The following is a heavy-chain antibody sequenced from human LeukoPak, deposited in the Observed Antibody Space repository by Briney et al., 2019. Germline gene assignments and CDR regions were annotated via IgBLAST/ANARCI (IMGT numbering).Heavy chain of an antibody. CDR3: AKDLGATVTSRPPSDF. CDR2: IRFDGNNQ. CDR1: GFTFSTYA. V-gene: IGHV3-30*02. J-gene: IGHJ4*02. Sequence: GGSLRLSCAASGFTFSTYAMHWVRQAPGKGLEWVSFIRFDGNNQYYADSVKGRFTISRDNSKNTLYLHMNSLRPEDTAVYHCAKDLGATVTSRPPSDFWGQETLVTVSS. D-gene: IGHD4-17*01.